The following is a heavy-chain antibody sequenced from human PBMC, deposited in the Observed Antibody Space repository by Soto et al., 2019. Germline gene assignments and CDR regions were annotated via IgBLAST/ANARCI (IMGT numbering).Heavy chain of an antibody. Sequence: ASVKVSCKASGGTFSSYAISWVRQAPGQGLEWMGGIIPIFGTANYAQKFQGRVTITADESTSTAYMELSSLRSEDTAVYYCANQGDTTVTTPEIYYYYYGMDVWGQGTTVTV. CDR1: GGTFSSYA. D-gene: IGHD4-17*01. J-gene: IGHJ6*02. CDR3: ANQGDTTVTTPEIYYYYYGMDV. CDR2: IIPIFGTA. V-gene: IGHV1-69*13.